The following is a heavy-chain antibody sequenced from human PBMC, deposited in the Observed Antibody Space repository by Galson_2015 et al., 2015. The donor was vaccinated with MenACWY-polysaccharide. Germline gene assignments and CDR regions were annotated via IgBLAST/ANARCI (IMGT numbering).Heavy chain of an antibody. Sequence: SETLSLTCTVSSGSISSRGHHWGWIRQPPGKGLEWIGIVYYSGNTYYNPSLESRVTISVDTSKNQSSPKLNSVTAADTALYYCARAPTPYCSSTSCFNKYAFDIWGQGTMVTVSS. CDR1: SGSISSRGHH. CDR2: VYYSGNT. J-gene: IGHJ3*02. V-gene: IGHV4-39*01. CDR3: ARAPTPYCSSTSCFNKYAFDI. D-gene: IGHD2-2*01.